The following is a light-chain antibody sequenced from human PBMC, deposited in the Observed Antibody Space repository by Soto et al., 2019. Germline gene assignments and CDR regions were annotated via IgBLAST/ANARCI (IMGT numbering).Light chain of an antibody. V-gene: IGKV3-20*01. Sequence: VLKQSPGTLSLSTGEGATLSCRASQTVRNNYLAWYQQKPGQAPRLLIYDASSRATGIPDRFSGGGSGTDFTLTISRLEPEDFAVYYCQQVSSYPLTFGGGTKVDIK. CDR2: DAS. J-gene: IGKJ4*01. CDR3: QQVSSYPLT. CDR1: QTVRNNY.